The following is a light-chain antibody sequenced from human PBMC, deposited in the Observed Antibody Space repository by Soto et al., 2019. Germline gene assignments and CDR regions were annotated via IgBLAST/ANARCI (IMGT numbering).Light chain of an antibody. CDR3: QQYGSSPKT. Sequence: EIVLTQSPGTLSMFPGQRATLSCRSSQSVRGGTLAWYQQKPGQAPRLLIYGTSNRATGIPDRFSGSGSGTDFTLTIIRLEREDFAVYHCQQYGSSPKTFGQGTKVDI. CDR2: GTS. V-gene: IGKV3-20*01. J-gene: IGKJ1*01. CDR1: QSVRGGT.